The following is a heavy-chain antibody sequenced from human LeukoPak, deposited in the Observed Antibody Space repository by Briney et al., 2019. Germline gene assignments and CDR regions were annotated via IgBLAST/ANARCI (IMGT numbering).Heavy chain of an antibody. Sequence: PGGSLRLSCAASGFTFSNAWMSWVRQAPGKGLEWVGRIKSKTDGGTTDYAAPVKGRFTISGDDSKNTLYLQMNSLKTEDTAVYYCTTFTYYDILTGPDAFDIWGQGTMVTVSS. D-gene: IGHD3-9*01. J-gene: IGHJ3*02. CDR2: IKSKTDGGTT. CDR3: TTFTYYDILTGPDAFDI. CDR1: GFTFSNAW. V-gene: IGHV3-15*01.